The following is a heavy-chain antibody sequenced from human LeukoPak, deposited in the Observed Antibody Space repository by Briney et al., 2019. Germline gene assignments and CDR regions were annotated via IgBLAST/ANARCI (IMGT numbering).Heavy chain of an antibody. CDR3: AREEKHYYDSSGQLKDAFDI. D-gene: IGHD3-22*01. V-gene: IGHV4-61*02. Sequence: PSETLSLTCTVSGGSISSGSYYWSWIRQPAGKGLEWIGRIYTRGSTNYNPSLKSRVTISIDTSKNQFSLKLSSVTAADTAVYYCAREEKHYYDSSGQLKDAFDIWGQGTMVTVSS. CDR2: IYTRGST. J-gene: IGHJ3*02. CDR1: GGSISSGSYY.